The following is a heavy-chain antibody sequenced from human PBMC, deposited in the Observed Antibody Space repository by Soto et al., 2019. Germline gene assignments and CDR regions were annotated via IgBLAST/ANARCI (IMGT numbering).Heavy chain of an antibody. Sequence: ASVKVSCKAAGVTFSSYAISWVRQAPGQGLEWMGGIIPIFGTANYAQKFQGRVTITADESTSTAYMELSSLRSEDTAVYYCARERNRYYDILTGPMNSFDIWGQGTMVTVSS. CDR2: IIPIFGTA. V-gene: IGHV1-69*13. D-gene: IGHD3-9*01. J-gene: IGHJ3*02. CDR3: ARERNRYYDILTGPMNSFDI. CDR1: GVTFSSYA.